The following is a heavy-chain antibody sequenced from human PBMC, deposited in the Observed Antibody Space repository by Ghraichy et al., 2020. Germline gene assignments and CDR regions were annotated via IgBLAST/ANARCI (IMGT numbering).Heavy chain of an antibody. D-gene: IGHD2-2*01. J-gene: IGHJ5*02. CDR3: VIVVVPAASWFDP. Sequence: GGSLRLSCAASGFTFSDYYMSWIRQAPGKGLEWVSYISSSSSYTNYADSVKGRFTISRDNAKNSLYLQMNSLRAEDTAVYYCVIVVVPAASWFDPWGQGTLVTVSS. CDR2: ISSSSSYT. V-gene: IGHV3-11*06. CDR1: GFTFSDYY.